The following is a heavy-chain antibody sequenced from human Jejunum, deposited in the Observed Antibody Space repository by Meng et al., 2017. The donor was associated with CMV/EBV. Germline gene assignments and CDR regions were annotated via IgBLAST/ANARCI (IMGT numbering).Heavy chain of an antibody. CDR1: GNVYKTKD. Sequence: YGNVYKTKDNSWVRQATGQGFEWIGWITTYNGNTKLEDKFQGRVTLTTDSSTRTVYMDLRRLTSDDTAMYYCARERPGSGYQVTDYWGQGTLVTVSS. CDR3: ARERPGSGYQVTDY. D-gene: IGHD2-2*01. CDR2: ITTYNGNT. J-gene: IGHJ4*02. V-gene: IGHV1-18*01.